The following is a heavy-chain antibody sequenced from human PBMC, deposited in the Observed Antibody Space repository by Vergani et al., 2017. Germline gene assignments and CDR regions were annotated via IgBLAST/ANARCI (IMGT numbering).Heavy chain of an antibody. CDR3: VKGAFAGTPNNWLEP. CDR2: IRYDGSRT. D-gene: IGHD3-10*01. V-gene: IGHV3-30*02. Sequence: QMQVKESGGGVVQPGGSLRLSCSASGFTFRSNGMHWVRQAPGKGLEWVAFIRYDGSRTHYVDSVKGRFTISRDNSNNTMYLQMYNLRPEDTATYYCVKGAFAGTPNNWLEPWGQGAQVTVSA. CDR1: GFTFRSNG. J-gene: IGHJ5*02.